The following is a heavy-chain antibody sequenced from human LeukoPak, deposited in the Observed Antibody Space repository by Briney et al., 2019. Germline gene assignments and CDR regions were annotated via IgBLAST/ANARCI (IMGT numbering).Heavy chain of an antibody. CDR2: IYYSGST. CDR3: ARCSLGTVVRYFDY. V-gene: IGHV4-39*01. Sequence: SETLSLTCTVSGGSISSSSYYWGWIRQPPGKGLEWIGSIYYSGSTYYNPSLKSRVTISVDTSKNQFSLKLSSVTAADTAVYYCARCSLGTVVRYFDYWGQGTLVTASS. CDR1: GGSISSSSYY. J-gene: IGHJ4*02. D-gene: IGHD4-23*01.